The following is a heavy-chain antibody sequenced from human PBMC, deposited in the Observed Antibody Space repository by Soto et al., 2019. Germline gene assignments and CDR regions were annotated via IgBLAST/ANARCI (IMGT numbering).Heavy chain of an antibody. D-gene: IGHD6-19*01. CDR3: ARKWLRGSWFDS. V-gene: IGHV4-61*08. Sequence: SETLSLTCAVSGVSVTSGGYYWSWMRQPPGKCLEWIGNIYYSGTTSYNPSLNSRLSISIDTSKNQFSLQLTSVTAADTAIYYFARKWLRGSWFDSWGQGTLVTVYS. CDR2: IYYSGTT. CDR1: GVSVTSGGYY. J-gene: IGHJ5*01.